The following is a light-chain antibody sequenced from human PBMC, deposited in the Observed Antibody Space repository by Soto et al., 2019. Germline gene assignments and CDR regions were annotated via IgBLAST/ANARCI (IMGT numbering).Light chain of an antibody. CDR3: GTWDSSLSTVV. CDR2: DNN. Sequence: QSVLTQPPSVSAAPGQKVTISCSGSSSNIGNNYVSWYQQLPGTAPKLLIYDNNKRPSGIPDRCSGSKSGTSATLGITGLLTGDEADYYCGTWDSSLSTVVFGGGTKVTVL. V-gene: IGLV1-51*01. J-gene: IGLJ2*01. CDR1: SSNIGNNY.